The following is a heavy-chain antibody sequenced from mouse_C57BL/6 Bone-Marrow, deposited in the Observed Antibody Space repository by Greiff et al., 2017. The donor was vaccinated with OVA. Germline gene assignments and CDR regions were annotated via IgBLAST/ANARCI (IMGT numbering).Heavy chain of an antibody. D-gene: IGHD1-1*01. CDR1: GFTFSDYG. CDR2: ISSGSSTI. J-gene: IGHJ3*01. Sequence: EVKLVESGGGLVKPGGSLKLSCAASGFTFSDYGMHWVRPAPEKGLEWVAYISSGSSTIYYADPVKGRFTIARDNAKNTLFLQMTSLRSEDTAMYYCASPLYYYGSEGFAYWGQGTLVTVSA. CDR3: ASPLYYYGSEGFAY. V-gene: IGHV5-17*01.